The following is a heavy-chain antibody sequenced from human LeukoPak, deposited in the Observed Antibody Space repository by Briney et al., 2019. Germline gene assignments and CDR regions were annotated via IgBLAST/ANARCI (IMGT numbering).Heavy chain of an antibody. CDR2: INPSGGST. CDR3: ARVDRYCTNGVCYTGEFDP. CDR1: GYTFTSYY. V-gene: IGHV1-46*01. Sequence: ASVKVSCKASGYTFTSYYMHWVRQAPGQGLEWMGIINPSGGSTSYAQKFQGRVTMTRDMSPSTVYMELSSLRSEDTAVYYCARVDRYCTNGVCYTGEFDPWGQGTLVTVSS. D-gene: IGHD2-8*01. J-gene: IGHJ5*02.